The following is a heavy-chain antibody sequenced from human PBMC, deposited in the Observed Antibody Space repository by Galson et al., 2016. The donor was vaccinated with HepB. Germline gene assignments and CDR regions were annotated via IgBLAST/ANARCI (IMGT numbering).Heavy chain of an antibody. V-gene: IGHV3-53*01. Sequence: SLRLSCAASGFTVSSKYMSWVRQAPGKGLEWVSVIYSGGSAYSADSVKGRFTISRDNSKNTLYLQMNSLRAEDTAVYYCASKPPAGTNEVTWGQGTLVTVSS. CDR1: GFTVSSKY. J-gene: IGHJ5*02. CDR2: IYSGGSA. D-gene: IGHD6-13*01. CDR3: ASKPPAGTNEVT.